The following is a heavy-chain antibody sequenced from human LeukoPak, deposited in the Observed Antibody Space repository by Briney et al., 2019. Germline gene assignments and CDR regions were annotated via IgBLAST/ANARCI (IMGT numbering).Heavy chain of an antibody. CDR1: GDSVSSNSAS. V-gene: IGHV6-1*01. D-gene: IGHD6-19*01. CDR3: ARGGFGMTVAQFDY. CDR2: TYYRSKWYF. J-gene: IGHJ4*02. Sequence: SQTLSLTCAISGDSVSSNSASWNWIRQSPSRGLGWLGRTYYRSKWYFDYAVSVKSRLTINPDTSKNQFSLQLDSVTPEDTAVYYCARGGFGMTVAQFDYWGQGTLVTVSS.